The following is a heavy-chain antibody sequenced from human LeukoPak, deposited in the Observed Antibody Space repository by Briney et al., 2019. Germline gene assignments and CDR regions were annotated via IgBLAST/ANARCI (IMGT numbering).Heavy chain of an antibody. CDR1: GGSISSNF. V-gene: IGHV4-59*01. D-gene: IGHD5-24*01. Sequence: SETLSLTCTVSGGSISSNFWNWVRQPPGKGLEWIGFIYDNGSTKYSPSLKSRVTMSVDTSKQQFSLKLSSVTAADTAVYFCARIRGDGSTFEYWGQGTLVTVSS. CDR2: IYDNGST. CDR3: ARIRGDGSTFEY. J-gene: IGHJ4*02.